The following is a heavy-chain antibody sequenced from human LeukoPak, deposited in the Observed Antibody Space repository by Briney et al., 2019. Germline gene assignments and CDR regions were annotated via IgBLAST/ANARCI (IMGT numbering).Heavy chain of an antibody. CDR3: AKEGSMAGTGYFDY. J-gene: IGHJ4*02. CDR2: IIGSGSST. V-gene: IGHV3-23*01. CDR1: GSTFSSYA. Sequence: GGSLRLSCAASGSTFSSYAMSWVRQAPGRGLEWVSVIIGSGSSTYYADSVKGRFTISRDNSKNTLYLQMNSLRAEDTAIYYCAKEGSMAGTGYFDYWGQGTLVTVSS. D-gene: IGHD6-19*01.